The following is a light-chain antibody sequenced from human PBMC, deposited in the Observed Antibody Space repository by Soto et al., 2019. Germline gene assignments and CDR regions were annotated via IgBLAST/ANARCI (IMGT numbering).Light chain of an antibody. CDR3: QQTYSAPFT. V-gene: IGKV1-39*01. CDR2: TAY. J-gene: IGKJ3*01. Sequence: DIQMTQSPSSLSASVGDSVTLTCRASQRLFSFLNWYQQAPGRAPKLLISTAYKLQSGVPSRFSGSESGTEFTLTISRIQPEDFAIYFCQQTYSAPFTFGPGTKVDVK. CDR1: QRLFSF.